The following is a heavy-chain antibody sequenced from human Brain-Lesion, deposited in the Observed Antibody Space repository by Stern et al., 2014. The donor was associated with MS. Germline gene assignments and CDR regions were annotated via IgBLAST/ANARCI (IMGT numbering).Heavy chain of an antibody. Sequence: QLVQSGPGLVKPSDTLSLTCSVSGDSLSSSTFYWGWIRQPPGKGPEWIGSVYYSGNTYYHPSLKSRVTISVDTSKNKFSLRLPSVTAADTAVYYCARHQLGYGYAYLRYWGQGTLVTVSS. D-gene: IGHD5-18*01. J-gene: IGHJ4*02. CDR2: VYYSGNT. CDR1: GDSLSSSTFY. CDR3: ARHQLGYGYAYLRY. V-gene: IGHV4-39*01.